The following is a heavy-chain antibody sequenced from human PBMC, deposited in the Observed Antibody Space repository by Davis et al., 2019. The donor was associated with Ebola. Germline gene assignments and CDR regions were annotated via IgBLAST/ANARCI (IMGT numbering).Heavy chain of an antibody. Sequence: GSLRLSCTLSVRPLSSSSSSCGRTPQPPRQGLEWIGSIYYSGSTYYNPSLKSRVTISVDTSKNQFSLKLSSVTAADTAVYYCARVPEGSGWYSTLFDYWGQGTLVTVSS. CDR2: IYYSGST. V-gene: IGHV4-39*07. CDR3: ARVPEGSGWYSTLFDY. D-gene: IGHD6-19*01. J-gene: IGHJ4*02. CDR1: VRPLSSSSSS.